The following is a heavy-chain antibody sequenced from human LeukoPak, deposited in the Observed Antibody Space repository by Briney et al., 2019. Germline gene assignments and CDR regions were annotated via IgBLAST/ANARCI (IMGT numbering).Heavy chain of an antibody. J-gene: IGHJ5*02. CDR3: ARDNSVGDNAWWFDP. Sequence: AASVKVSCTASGYTFTSYYMRWVRQAPGQGLEWMGLINPTGGSTGYAQKFQGGVTMTRNMSTSTDYMELSSLRSEDTAIYYCARDNSVGDNAWWFDPWGQGTLVTVSS. V-gene: IGHV1-46*01. D-gene: IGHD1-26*01. CDR1: GYTFTSYY. CDR2: INPTGGST.